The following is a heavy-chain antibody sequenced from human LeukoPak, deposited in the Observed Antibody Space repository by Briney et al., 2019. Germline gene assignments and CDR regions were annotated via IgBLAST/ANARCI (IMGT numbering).Heavy chain of an antibody. CDR1: GYTFTGYY. Sequence: ASVKVSCKASGYTFTGYYMHWVRQAPGQGLESLRCINPNSGGTNYAQKFQGRVTMTRDTSISTAYMELSRLRSDDTAVYYCARDQNYCSSTSCFYYYYYGMDVWGQGTTVTVSS. CDR2: INPNSGGT. J-gene: IGHJ6*02. D-gene: IGHD2-2*01. CDR3: ARDQNYCSSTSCFYYYYYGMDV. V-gene: IGHV1-2*02.